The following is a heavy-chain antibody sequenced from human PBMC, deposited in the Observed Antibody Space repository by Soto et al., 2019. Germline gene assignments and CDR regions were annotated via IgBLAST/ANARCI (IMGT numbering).Heavy chain of an antibody. J-gene: IGHJ5*02. V-gene: IGHV3-66*01. D-gene: IGHD3-10*01. CDR2: IYSGGST. CDR3: ARDQGYSGLANNWFDP. Sequence: EVQLVESGGGLVQPGGSLRLSCAASGFTVNSYYMSWVRQAPGKGLEWVSVIYSGGSTYYADSVKGRFTISRDKSTNTLYLQMNSLRVADTAVYYCARDQGYSGLANNWFDPWGQGTLVTVSS. CDR1: GFTVNSYY.